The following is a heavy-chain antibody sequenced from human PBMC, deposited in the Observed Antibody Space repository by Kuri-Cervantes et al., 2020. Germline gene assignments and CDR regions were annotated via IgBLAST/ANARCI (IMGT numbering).Heavy chain of an antibody. J-gene: IGHJ6*02. CDR1: GFPLSTSGVG. Sequence: SGPTLVKPTQTLTLTCTFSGFPLSTSGVGVGWIRQPPGKALEWLALIYWNDDKRHSPSLKSRLTITKDTSKNQVVLTMTNMDPVDTATYYCAHGLAGRGMDVWGQGTTVTVSS. D-gene: IGHD2-15*01. CDR2: IYWNDDK. V-gene: IGHV2-5*01. CDR3: AHGLAGRGMDV.